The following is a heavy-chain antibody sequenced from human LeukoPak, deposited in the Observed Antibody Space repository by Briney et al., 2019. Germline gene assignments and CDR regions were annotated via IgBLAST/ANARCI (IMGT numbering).Heavy chain of an antibody. J-gene: IGHJ5*02. D-gene: IGHD3-3*02. V-gene: IGHV3-30-3*01. CDR2: ISYDGSNK. Sequence: QPGRSLRLSCAASGFTFSSYAMHWVRQAPGKGLEWVAVISYDGSNKYYADSVKGRFTISRDNSKNTLYLQMNSLRAEDTAVYYCARDRSGSIAWGQGTLVTVSS. CDR1: GFTFSSYA. CDR3: ARDRSGSIA.